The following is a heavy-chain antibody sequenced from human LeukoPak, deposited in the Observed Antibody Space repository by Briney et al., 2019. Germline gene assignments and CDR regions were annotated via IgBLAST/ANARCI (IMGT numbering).Heavy chain of an antibody. D-gene: IGHD3-3*01. CDR2: IIPMSDTA. J-gene: IGHJ3*02. CDR3: AREDESWRYMGDYAFGI. Sequence: ASVKVSCKASGGTFNSYAISWVRQAPGQGLEWMGGIIPMSDTANYTQKFRGRLTITADIPTSTVYMELSSLGSEATAVYYSAREDESWRYMGDYAFGIWGQGTMVTVSS. CDR1: GGTFNSYA. V-gene: IGHV1-69*06.